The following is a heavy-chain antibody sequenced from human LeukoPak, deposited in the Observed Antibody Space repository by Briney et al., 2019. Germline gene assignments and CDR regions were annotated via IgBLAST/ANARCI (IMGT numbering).Heavy chain of an antibody. CDR1: GGSFSGYY. V-gene: IGHV4-34*01. D-gene: IGHD6-19*01. CDR2: INHSGST. J-gene: IGHJ5*02. CDR3: ARGLRDTSGWWAWFDP. Sequence: PSETLSLTCAVYGGSFSGYYWSWLRQPPGKGLEWIGEINHSGSTNYNPSLKSRVTMSVDTSKNQFSLKVTSVTVADTAVYYCARGLRDTSGWWAWFDPWGQGTLVTIHS.